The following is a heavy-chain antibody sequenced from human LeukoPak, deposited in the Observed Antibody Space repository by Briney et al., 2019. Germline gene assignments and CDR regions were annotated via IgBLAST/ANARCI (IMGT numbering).Heavy chain of an antibody. J-gene: IGHJ3*02. CDR3: ARVRPGQWLLRDAFDI. CDR2: ISTSSSYI. D-gene: IGHD5-12*01. CDR1: GGSFSGYY. Sequence: LSLTCAVYGGSFSGYYWSWIRQPPGKGLEWVSFISTSSSYIYYADSVKGRFTISRDNAKNSLYLQVNSLTAEDTAVYYCARVRPGQWLLRDAFDIWDQGTMVTVSS. V-gene: IGHV3-11*06.